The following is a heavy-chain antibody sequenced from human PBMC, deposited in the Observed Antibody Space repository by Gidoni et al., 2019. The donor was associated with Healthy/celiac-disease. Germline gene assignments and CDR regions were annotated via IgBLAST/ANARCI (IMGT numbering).Heavy chain of an antibody. D-gene: IGHD2-2*01. CDR1: GGSISSSSYH. CDR3: ASSVVPAALDAFDI. V-gene: IGHV4-39*01. J-gene: IGHJ3*02. Sequence: QLQLQESGPGLGKPSETLSLTFTVSGGSISSSSYHWGWIRQPPGKGLEWIGSIYYSGSTYYNPSLKSRVTISVDTSKNQFSLKLSSVTAADTAVYYCASSVVPAALDAFDIWGQGTMVTVSS. CDR2: IYYSGST.